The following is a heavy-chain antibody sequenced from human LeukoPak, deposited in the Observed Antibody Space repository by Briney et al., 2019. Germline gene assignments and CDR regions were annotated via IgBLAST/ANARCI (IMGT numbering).Heavy chain of an antibody. CDR1: GYTLTELS. CDR2: FDPEDGET. J-gene: IGHJ4*02. CDR3: ATGGIAVAGDPFDY. D-gene: IGHD6-19*01. V-gene: IGHV1-24*01. Sequence: ASVKVSCKVSGYTLTELSMHWVRQAPGKGLVWMGGFDPEDGETIYAQKFQGRVTMTEDTSTDTAYMELSSLRSEDTAVYYCATGGIAVAGDPFDYWGQGTLVTVSS.